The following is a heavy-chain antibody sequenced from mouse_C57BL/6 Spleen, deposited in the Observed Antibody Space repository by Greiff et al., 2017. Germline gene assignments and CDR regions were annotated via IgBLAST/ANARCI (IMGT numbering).Heavy chain of an antibody. V-gene: IGHV1-69*01. J-gene: IGHJ4*01. Sequence: QVQLKQPGAELVMPGASVKLSCKASGYTFTSYWMHWVKQRPGQGLEWIGEIDPSDSYTNYNQKFKGKSTLTVDQSSSTAYMQLSSLTSEDSAVYYCARLLRRGAMDYWGQGTSVTVSS. CDR2: IDPSDSYT. CDR1: GYTFTSYW. D-gene: IGHD1-1*01. CDR3: ARLLRRGAMDY.